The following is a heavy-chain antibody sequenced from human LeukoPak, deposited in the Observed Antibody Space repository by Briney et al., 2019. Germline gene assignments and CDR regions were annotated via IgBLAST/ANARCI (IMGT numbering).Heavy chain of an antibody. CDR2: ISYDGSNK. CDR1: GFTFSSYA. CDR3: ARDLGYYDSSGSSYYYGMDV. Sequence: HAGWSLRLSCAASGFTFSSYAMHWVRQAPGKGLEWVAVISYDGSNKYYADSVEGRFTISRDNSKNTLYLQMNSLRAEDTAVYYCARDLGYYDSSGSSYYYGMDVWGQGTSVTVSS. V-gene: IGHV3-30*04. J-gene: IGHJ6*02. D-gene: IGHD3-22*01.